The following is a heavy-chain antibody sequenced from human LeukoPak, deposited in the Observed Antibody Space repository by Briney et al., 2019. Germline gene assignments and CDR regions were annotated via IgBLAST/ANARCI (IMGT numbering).Heavy chain of an antibody. D-gene: IGHD2-21*02. CDR2: IYPGDSDT. CDR3: ASSRTHCGGDCYFDY. V-gene: IGHV5-51*01. Sequence: GESLKISCKGSGYSFTSYWIGWVRQMPGKGLEWMGIIYPGDSDTRYSPSFQGQVTISADKSISTAYLQWSSLKASHTAMYYCASSRTHCGGDCYFDYWGQGTLVTVSS. J-gene: IGHJ4*02. CDR1: GYSFTSYW.